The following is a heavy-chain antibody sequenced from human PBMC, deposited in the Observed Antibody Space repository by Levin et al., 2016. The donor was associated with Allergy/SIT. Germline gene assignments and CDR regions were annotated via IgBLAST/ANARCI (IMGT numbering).Heavy chain of an antibody. CDR2: IIPIFGTA. V-gene: IGHV1-69*13. D-gene: IGHD4-11*01. Sequence: SVKVSCKASGGTFSSYAISWVRQAPGQGLEWMGGIIPIFGTANYAQKFQGRVTITADESTSTAYMELSSLRSEDTAVYYCARWAVSPLQSSHIGPFDYWGQGTLVTVSS. CDR1: GGTFSSYA. CDR3: ARWAVSPLQSSHIGPFDY. J-gene: IGHJ4*02.